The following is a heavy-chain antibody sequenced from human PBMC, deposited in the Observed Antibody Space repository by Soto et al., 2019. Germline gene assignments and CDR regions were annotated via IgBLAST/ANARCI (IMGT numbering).Heavy chain of an antibody. J-gene: IGHJ6*02. CDR3: ARDKDRQQLGGNYYYILDV. V-gene: IGHV1-69*12. CDR2: IMPVFATP. CDR1: GGTFSTSA. Sequence: QVQLVQSGAEVKKPGSSVKVSCKASGGTFSTSAISWVRQAPGQGLEWVGGIMPVFATPDYAQKFQGRVTISADESTTTADLELTSLRTDDTAVYLCARDKDRQQLGGNYYYILDVWGQGTAIIVSS. D-gene: IGHD3-3*02.